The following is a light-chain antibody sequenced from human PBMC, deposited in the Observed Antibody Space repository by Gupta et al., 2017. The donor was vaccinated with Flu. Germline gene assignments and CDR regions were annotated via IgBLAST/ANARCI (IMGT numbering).Light chain of an antibody. V-gene: IGLV1-44*01. J-gene: IGLJ3*02. CDR2: SNI. CDR1: NSNIGSHI. Sequence: QSVLPQPPSASGTPGQRVTISCSGSNSNIGSHIVTWYQQLPGTSPKLLIYSNIQRPAGVPDRVSGSKSGTSASLAIIGLQAEDEADYYCAAGDDSLNGWVFGGGTKLTVL. CDR3: AAGDDSLNGWV.